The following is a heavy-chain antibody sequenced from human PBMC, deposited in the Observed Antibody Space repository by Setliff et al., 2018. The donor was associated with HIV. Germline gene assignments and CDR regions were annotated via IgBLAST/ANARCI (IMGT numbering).Heavy chain of an antibody. CDR1: GGGVSNHV. CDR3: ARESGICGGDCHYAFDM. D-gene: IGHD2-21*02. J-gene: IGHJ3*02. V-gene: IGHV1-69*13. Sequence: SVKVSCKASGGGVSNHVISWVRQAPGQGLEWMGGIIPIFGTTNYARKFQGRVTISADDSTSTAYMDLNDPRSEDTAVYYCARESGICGGDCHYAFDMWGHGTRVTVSS. CDR2: IIPIFGTT.